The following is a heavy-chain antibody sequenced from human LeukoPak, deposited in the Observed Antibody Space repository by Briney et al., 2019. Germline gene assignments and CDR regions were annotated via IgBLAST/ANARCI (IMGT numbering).Heavy chain of an antibody. V-gene: IGHV4-4*02. D-gene: IGHD3-3*01. CDR3: ARDKRRSRSGEDSDAFDI. CDR2: IYYSGST. J-gene: IGHJ3*02. Sequence: PSGTLSLTCAVSGGSISSSNWWSWVRQPPGKGLEWIGYIYYSGSTNYNPSLKSRVTISVDTSKNQFSLKLSSVTAADTAVYYCARDKRRSRSGEDSDAFDIWGQGTMVTVSS. CDR1: GGSISSSNW.